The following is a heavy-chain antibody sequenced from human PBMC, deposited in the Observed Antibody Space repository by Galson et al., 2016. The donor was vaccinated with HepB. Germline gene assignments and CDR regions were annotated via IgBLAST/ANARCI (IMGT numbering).Heavy chain of an antibody. J-gene: IGHJ4*02. V-gene: IGHV1-69*13. CDR2: IIPPSVTT. CDR1: GGTFGNYA. Sequence: SVKVSCKASGGTFGNYALSWVRQAPGQGLEWMGGIIPPSVTTNYAQKFQGRVTITADDSTSTAYMELSSLRFEDTAVYFCARGERWTKIYYWGQGTLVTVSS. CDR3: ARGERWTKIYY. D-gene: IGHD4-23*01.